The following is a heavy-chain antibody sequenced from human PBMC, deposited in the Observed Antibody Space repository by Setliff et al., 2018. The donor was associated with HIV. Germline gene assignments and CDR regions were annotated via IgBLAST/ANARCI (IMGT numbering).Heavy chain of an antibody. V-gene: IGHV3-20*04. J-gene: IGHJ6*03. D-gene: IGHD4-17*01. Sequence: GESLKISCAISGFNFGDYGMNWVRQAPGKGLEWVSGINWNGANSGYADSVKGRFTISRDNAKNSLYLQMRSLRLEDTALYYCARGRGGDYYSMDVWGKGTTVTVSS. CDR2: INWNGANS. CDR3: ARGRGGDYYSMDV. CDR1: GFNFGDYG.